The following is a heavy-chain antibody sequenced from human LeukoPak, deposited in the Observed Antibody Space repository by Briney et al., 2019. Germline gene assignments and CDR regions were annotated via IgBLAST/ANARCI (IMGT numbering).Heavy chain of an antibody. CDR2: IYYSGST. J-gene: IGHJ5*02. D-gene: IGHD3-9*01. Sequence: SETLFLTCTVSGGSISSSSYYWGWIRQPPGKGLEWIGSIYYSGSTYYNPSLKSRVTISVDTSKNQFSLKLSSVTAADTAVYYCARRRYFDWYWFDPWGQGTLVTVSS. CDR3: ARRRYFDWYWFDP. CDR1: GGSISSSSYY. V-gene: IGHV4-39*07.